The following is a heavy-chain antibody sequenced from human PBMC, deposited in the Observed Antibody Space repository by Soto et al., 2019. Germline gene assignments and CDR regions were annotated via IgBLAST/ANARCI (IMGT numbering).Heavy chain of an antibody. Sequence: PSETLSLTCTVSGGSISSGGYYWSWIRQHPGKGLEWIGYIYYSGSTYYNPSLKSRVTISVDTSKNQFSLKLSSVTAADTAVYYCARERVDTAMVFDYWGQGTLVTVS. J-gene: IGHJ4*02. V-gene: IGHV4-31*03. CDR2: IYYSGST. CDR3: ARERVDTAMVFDY. CDR1: GGSISSGGYY. D-gene: IGHD5-18*01.